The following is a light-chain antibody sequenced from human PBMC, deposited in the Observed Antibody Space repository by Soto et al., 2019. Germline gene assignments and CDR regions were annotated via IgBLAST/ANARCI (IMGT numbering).Light chain of an antibody. Sequence: DIVMTQSPLSLPVTPGEPASISCRSSQSLLHSTGRYYLDWYLQKPGQSPPLLIYLGSHRASGVPDRFSGSGSGTDFTLTISRVEAEDVGIYYCIQALQTPFTFGGGTRVEIK. V-gene: IGKV2-28*01. CDR3: IQALQTPFT. CDR2: LGS. J-gene: IGKJ4*01. CDR1: QSLLHSTGRYY.